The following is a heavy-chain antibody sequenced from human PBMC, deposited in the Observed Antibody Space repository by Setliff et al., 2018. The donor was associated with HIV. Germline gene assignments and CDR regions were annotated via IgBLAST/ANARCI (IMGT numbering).Heavy chain of an antibody. CDR1: GFTFSSYS. CDR3: AKVMITTTWAFDF. CDR2: IGGAYDGNT. J-gene: IGHJ4*02. V-gene: IGHV3-23*01. Sequence: GGSLRLSCAASGFTFSSYSMNWVRQAPGKGLEWVSGIGGAYDGNTYHADSVKGRFTIFRENSKNIVYLQMSNLRAEDTALYYCAKVMITTTWAFDFWGQGTPVTVSS. D-gene: IGHD1-26*01.